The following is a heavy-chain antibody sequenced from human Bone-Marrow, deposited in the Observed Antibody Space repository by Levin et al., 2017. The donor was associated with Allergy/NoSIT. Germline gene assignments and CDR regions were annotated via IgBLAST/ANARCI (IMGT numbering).Heavy chain of an antibody. Sequence: GESLKISCAASGFTFDDYGMSWVRQAPGKGLEWVSGINWNGGSTGYADSVKGRFTISRDNAKNSLYLQMNSLRAEDTALYYCARGRQSGYSSGWYGENDAFDIWGQGTMVTVSS. CDR1: GFTFDDYG. CDR2: INWNGGST. CDR3: ARGRQSGYSSGWYGENDAFDI. D-gene: IGHD6-19*01. V-gene: IGHV3-20*04. J-gene: IGHJ3*02.